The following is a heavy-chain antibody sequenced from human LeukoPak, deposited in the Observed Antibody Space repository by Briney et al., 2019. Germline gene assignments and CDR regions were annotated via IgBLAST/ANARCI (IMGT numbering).Heavy chain of an antibody. J-gene: IGHJ2*01. CDR1: GFTFDDYA. Sequence: PGGSLRLSCAASGFTFDDYAMHWVRQAPGKGLEWVSFISGDGDSTYYADSVKGRFTISRDNSKNSLYLQMNSLRTEDTALYYCAKDRNYYDSSGYHHWYFDLWGRGTLVTVSS. V-gene: IGHV3-43*02. CDR2: ISGDGDST. D-gene: IGHD3-22*01. CDR3: AKDRNYYDSSGYHHWYFDL.